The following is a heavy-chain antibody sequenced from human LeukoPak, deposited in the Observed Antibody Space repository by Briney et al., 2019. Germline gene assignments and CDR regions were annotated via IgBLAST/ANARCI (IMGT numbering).Heavy chain of an antibody. J-gene: IGHJ3*02. Sequence: SVKVSCKASGGTFSSYTISWVRQAPGQGLEWMGRIIPILGIANYAQKFQGRVTITADKSTSTAYMELSSLRSEDTAVYYSARFRETTVAPDAFDIWGQGTMVTVSS. CDR1: GGTFSSYT. CDR2: IIPILGIA. CDR3: ARFRETTVAPDAFDI. V-gene: IGHV1-69*02. D-gene: IGHD4-11*01.